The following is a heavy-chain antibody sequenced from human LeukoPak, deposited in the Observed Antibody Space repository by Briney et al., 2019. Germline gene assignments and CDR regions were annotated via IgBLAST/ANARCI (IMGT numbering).Heavy chain of an antibody. CDR3: ASGSMEADV. D-gene: IGHD2-8*01. J-gene: IGHJ6*02. CDR1: GGSISSGGYY. V-gene: IGHV4-39*07. Sequence: SETLSLTCTVSGGSISSGGYYWSWIRQPPGKGLEWIGEINHSGSTNYNPSLKSRVTISVDTSKNQFSLKLSSVTAADTAVYYCASGSMEADVWGQGTTVTVSS. CDR2: INHSGST.